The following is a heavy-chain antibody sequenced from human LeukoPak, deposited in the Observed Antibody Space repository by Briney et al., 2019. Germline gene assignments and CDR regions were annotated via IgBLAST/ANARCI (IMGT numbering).Heavy chain of an antibody. V-gene: IGHV1-69*05. Sequence: GASVKVSCKASGGTFSSYAISWVRQAPGQGLEWMGGIIPIFGTTNYAQKLQGRVTMTTDTSTSTAYMELRSLRSDDTAVYYCARGQLVSYYYGMDVWGQGTTVTVSS. J-gene: IGHJ6*02. CDR3: ARGQLVSYYYGMDV. CDR1: GGTFSSYA. CDR2: IIPIFGTT. D-gene: IGHD6-13*01.